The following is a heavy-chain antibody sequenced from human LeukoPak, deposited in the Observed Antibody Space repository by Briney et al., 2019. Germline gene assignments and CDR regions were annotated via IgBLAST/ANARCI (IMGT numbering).Heavy chain of an antibody. CDR2: MYYSGST. Sequence: PSETLSLTCTVSGGSISSGDYEWSWIRQPPGKGLEWIAYMYYSGSTYYNPSLKSRVTMSADTSKNQLSLKLSSVTAADTAVYYCARPYYYDSRIDPWGQGILVTVSS. V-gene: IGHV4-30-4*01. D-gene: IGHD3-22*01. CDR1: GGSISSGDYE. J-gene: IGHJ5*02. CDR3: ARPYYYDSRIDP.